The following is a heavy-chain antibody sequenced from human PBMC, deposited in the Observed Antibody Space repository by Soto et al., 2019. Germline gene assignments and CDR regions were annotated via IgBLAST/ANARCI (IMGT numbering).Heavy chain of an antibody. Sequence: QVQLQESGPGLVKPSQTLSLNCAVSGGSISSGGYYWSWIRQHPGKGLEWIGYIYYSGSTYYNPSLKSRVTISVDTSKNQFSLKLSSVTAADTAVYYCARGEYPQYSVYGGAFDYWGQGTLVTVSS. CDR2: IYYSGST. J-gene: IGHJ4*02. D-gene: IGHD5-12*01. CDR3: ARGEYPQYSVYGGAFDY. CDR1: GGSISSGGYY. V-gene: IGHV4-31*11.